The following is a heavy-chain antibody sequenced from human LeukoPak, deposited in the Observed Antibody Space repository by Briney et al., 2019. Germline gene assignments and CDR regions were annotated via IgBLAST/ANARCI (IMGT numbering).Heavy chain of an antibody. Sequence: GGSLRLSCAASGFIFSDYTMNWVRQAPGKGLEWISSFSGPTGYIFYADSVKGRFTISRDNAKDSLNLQMNSLRADDTAVYYCVRDQGYRGYVYFDYWGQGILVTVSS. D-gene: IGHD5-12*01. J-gene: IGHJ4*02. CDR2: FSGPTGYI. CDR1: GFIFSDYT. CDR3: VRDQGYRGYVYFDY. V-gene: IGHV3-21*01.